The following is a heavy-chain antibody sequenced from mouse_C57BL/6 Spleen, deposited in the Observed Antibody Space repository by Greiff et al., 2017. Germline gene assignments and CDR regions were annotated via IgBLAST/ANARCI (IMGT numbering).Heavy chain of an antibody. Sequence: QVQLQQSGAELVRPGASVTLSCKASGYTFTDYEMHWVKQTPVHGLEWIGAIDPETGGTAYNQKFKGKAILTADKSSSTAYMGLRSLTSEDSAVYYCTRGRTVPFAYWGQGTLVTVSA. J-gene: IGHJ3*01. CDR3: TRGRTVPFAY. D-gene: IGHD1-1*01. CDR2: IDPETGGT. V-gene: IGHV1-15*01. CDR1: GYTFTDYE.